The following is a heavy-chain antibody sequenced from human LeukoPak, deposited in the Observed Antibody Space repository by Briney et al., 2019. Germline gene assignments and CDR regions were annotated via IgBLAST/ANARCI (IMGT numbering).Heavy chain of an antibody. CDR3: AKGGNIRVLDYYYYMDV. D-gene: IGHD2/OR15-2a*01. CDR2: ISRSSAYI. Sequence: GGSLRLSCAASGFTLSSYSMNWVRQAPGKGLEWVSSISRSSAYIYYADSVKGRFTISRDNSKNTLYLQMNSLGAEDTAVYYCAKGGNIRVLDYYYYMDVWGKGTTVTVSS. CDR1: GFTLSSYS. V-gene: IGHV3-21*04. J-gene: IGHJ6*03.